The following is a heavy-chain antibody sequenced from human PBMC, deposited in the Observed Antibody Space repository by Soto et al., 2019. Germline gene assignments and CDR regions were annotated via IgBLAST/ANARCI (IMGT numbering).Heavy chain of an antibody. CDR1: GFTFSSYS. CDR2: ISGSGGST. J-gene: IGHJ4*02. D-gene: IGHD3-22*01. CDR3: AKEYREVITPHVDY. V-gene: IGHV3-23*01. Sequence: GSLRLSCAASGFTFSSYSMTWVRQAPGGGLEWVSTISGSGGSTYYADSVKGRFTISRDNSKNTLYLQMNSLRAEDTAVYYCAKEYREVITPHVDYWGQGTLVTVSS.